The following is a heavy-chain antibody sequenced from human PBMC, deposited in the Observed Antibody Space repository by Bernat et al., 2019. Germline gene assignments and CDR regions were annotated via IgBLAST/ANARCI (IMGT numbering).Heavy chain of an antibody. D-gene: IGHD5/OR15-5a*01. CDR1: GFTLSTYA. V-gene: IGHV3-23*01. CDR3: ARAVGVVSPTAARWFDP. CDR2: IGRGSDT. J-gene: IGHJ5*02. Sequence: EVQLLESGGGLVQPGGSLRLPCAASGFTLSTYAMTWVRQAPGKGLEWVSYIGRGSDTYYADSVKGRFINSRDNYKNTLYLQMNSLRVEDTAIYYCARAVGVVSPTAARWFDPWGQGILVTVSS.